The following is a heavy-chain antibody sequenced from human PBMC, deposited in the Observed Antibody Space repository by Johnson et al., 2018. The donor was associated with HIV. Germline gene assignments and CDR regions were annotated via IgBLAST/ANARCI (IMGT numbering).Heavy chain of an antibody. Sequence: QVQLVESGGGLVQPGGSLRLSCAASGFTVSSNYMSWIRQAPGKGLEWVAFIRYDTSNKSYADSVKGRFTISRDNSRNTLDLQMNSLRAEDTAVYYCAKDFSSSWGRAVDIWGQGTMVTVSS. V-gene: IGHV3-30*02. CDR1: GFTVSSNY. D-gene: IGHD6-13*01. CDR2: IRYDTSNK. J-gene: IGHJ3*02. CDR3: AKDFSSSWGRAVDI.